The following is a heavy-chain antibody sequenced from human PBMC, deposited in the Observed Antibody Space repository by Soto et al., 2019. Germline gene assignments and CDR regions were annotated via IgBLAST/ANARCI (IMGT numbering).Heavy chain of an antibody. D-gene: IGHD3-22*01. J-gene: IGHJ4*02. CDR2: IYWHDHK. CDR1: GFSLTTEGLG. V-gene: IGHV2-5*01. CDR3: VHRPGYYDTNPYI. Sequence: QVTLKESGPTLVRPTQTLTLTRTFSGFSLTTEGLGVGWVRQPPGKALEWLALIYWHDHKRYSPSLQSRLSITKDTSKNQVVLTMTNMDPVDTATYYCVHRPGYYDTNPYIWGQGILITVSS.